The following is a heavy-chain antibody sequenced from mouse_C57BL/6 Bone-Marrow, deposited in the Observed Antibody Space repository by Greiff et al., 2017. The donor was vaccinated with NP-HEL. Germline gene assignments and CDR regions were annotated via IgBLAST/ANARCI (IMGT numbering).Heavy chain of an antibody. Sequence: VQLQQPGAELVKPGASVKLSCKASGYTFTSYWMHWVKQRPGQGLEWIGMIHPNSGSTNYNEKFKSKATLTVDKSSSTAYMQLSSLTAEDSAVYYWSGLRYYAMDYWGQGTSVTVSS. CDR2: IHPNSGST. CDR3: SGLRYYAMDY. D-gene: IGHD1-1*01. V-gene: IGHV1-64*01. J-gene: IGHJ4*01. CDR1: GYTFTSYW.